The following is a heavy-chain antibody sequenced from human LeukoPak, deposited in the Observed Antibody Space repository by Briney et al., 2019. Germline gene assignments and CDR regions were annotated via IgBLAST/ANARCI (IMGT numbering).Heavy chain of an antibody. CDR3: ARLTEAGGKDY. CDR2: IYYSGST. Sequence: PGGSLRLSCAASGFTFSSYAMNWVRQPPGKGLEWIGSIYYSGSTYYNPSLKSRVTISVDTSKNQFSLKLSSVTAADTAVYYCARLTEAGGKDYWGQGTLVTVSS. V-gene: IGHV4-39*01. CDR1: GFTFSSYA. J-gene: IGHJ4*02. D-gene: IGHD3-16*01.